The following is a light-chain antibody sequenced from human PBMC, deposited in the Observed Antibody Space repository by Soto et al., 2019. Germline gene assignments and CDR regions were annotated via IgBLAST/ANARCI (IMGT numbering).Light chain of an antibody. CDR2: AAS. CDR1: QSVRSN. V-gene: IGKV3-15*01. Sequence: EIVMTQSPSSLSVSSVEIANLSRTASQSVRSNLAWYQQKPGQAPRLVIYAASTRATGIPDRFSGSVSGTEFTLTISSLQSEDFAVYYCQQYNEWPPFTFGQGTRLEIK. CDR3: QQYNEWPPFT. J-gene: IGKJ5*01.